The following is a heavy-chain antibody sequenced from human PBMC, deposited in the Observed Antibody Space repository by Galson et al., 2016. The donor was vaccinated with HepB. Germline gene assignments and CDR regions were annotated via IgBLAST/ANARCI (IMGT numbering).Heavy chain of an antibody. CDR3: ARAGFDLQFDF. CDR2: VYYSGST. CDR1: GGSINSYY. J-gene: IGHJ4*02. V-gene: IGHV4-59*01. Sequence: LTCTVSGGSINSYYWSWIRQPPGKGLEWIGYVYYSGSTNSNPSLSSRVAISIDASKRQYSLRVRSVTAADTAVYYCARAGFDLQFDFWGQGALVTVSS.